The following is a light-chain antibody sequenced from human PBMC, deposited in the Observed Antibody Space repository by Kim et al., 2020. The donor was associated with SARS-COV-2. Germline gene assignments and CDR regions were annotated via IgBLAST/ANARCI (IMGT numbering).Light chain of an antibody. CDR3: QQSYSTLIT. V-gene: IGKV1-39*01. CDR2: AAS. J-gene: IGKJ5*01. Sequence: DIQMTQSPSSLSASVGDRVTITCRASQSISSYLNWYRQKPGKAPKLLIYAASSLQSGVPSRFSGSGSGTDFTLTISSLQPEDFATYYCQQSYSTLITFGQGTRLEIK. CDR1: QSISSY.